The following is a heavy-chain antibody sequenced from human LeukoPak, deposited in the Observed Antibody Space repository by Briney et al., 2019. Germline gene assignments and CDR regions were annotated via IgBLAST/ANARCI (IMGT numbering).Heavy chain of an antibody. Sequence: GASVKVSCKASGYTFTSYYMHWVRQAPGQGLEWMGIINPSGGSTSCAQKFQGRVTMTRDMSTSTVYMELSSLRSEDTAVYYCARDFSRSVVVTAGDAFDIWGQGTMVTVSS. CDR1: GYTFTSYY. D-gene: IGHD2-21*02. CDR2: INPSGGST. V-gene: IGHV1-46*01. CDR3: ARDFSRSVVVTAGDAFDI. J-gene: IGHJ3*02.